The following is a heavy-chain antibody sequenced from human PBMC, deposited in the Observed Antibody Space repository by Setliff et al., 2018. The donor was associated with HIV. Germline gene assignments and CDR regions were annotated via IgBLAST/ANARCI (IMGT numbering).Heavy chain of an antibody. CDR1: GDSITSGHFY. D-gene: IGHD6-19*01. Sequence: SETLSLTCTVSGDSITSGHFYWGWIRQAPGKGLEWIGNILDGRVTFFNPSLRGRVTISVDASKNQVSLNLRSVTAAASAVYHCARPHSGRGGGAYFDPWGQGILVTVSS. CDR2: ILDGRVT. CDR3: ARPHSGRGGGAYFDP. V-gene: IGHV4-39*01. J-gene: IGHJ5*02.